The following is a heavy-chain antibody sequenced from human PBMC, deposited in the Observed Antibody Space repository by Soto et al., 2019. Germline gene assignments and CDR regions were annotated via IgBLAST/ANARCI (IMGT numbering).Heavy chain of an antibody. J-gene: IGHJ4*02. Sequence: VASVKVSCKASGYTFTSYGISWVRQAPGQGLEWMGWISAYNGNTNYAQKLQGRVTMTTDTSTSTAYMELRSLRSDDTAVYYCASASYYDFWRGYSAFWGQGTLVTVS. CDR1: GYTFTSYG. CDR3: ASASYYDFWRGYSAF. D-gene: IGHD3-3*01. V-gene: IGHV1-18*01. CDR2: ISAYNGNT.